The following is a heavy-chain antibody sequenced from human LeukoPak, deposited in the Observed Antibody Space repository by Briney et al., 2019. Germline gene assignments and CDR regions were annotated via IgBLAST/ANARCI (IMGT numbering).Heavy chain of an antibody. D-gene: IGHD4-17*01. CDR1: GFTFSSYG. Sequence: GGSLRLSCAASGFTFSSYGMHWVRQAPGKGLEWVAFIRYDGSNKYYADSVRGRFTISRDSSKNTLYLQMNSLRAEDTAVYYCAKGKTVTTRRDFDYWGQGTLVTVSS. CDR3: AKGKTVTTRRDFDY. V-gene: IGHV3-30*02. J-gene: IGHJ4*02. CDR2: IRYDGSNK.